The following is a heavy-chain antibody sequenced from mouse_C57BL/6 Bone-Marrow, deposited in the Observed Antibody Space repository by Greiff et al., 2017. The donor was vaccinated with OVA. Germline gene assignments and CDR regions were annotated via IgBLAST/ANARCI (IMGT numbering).Heavy chain of an antibody. J-gene: IGHJ2*01. V-gene: IGHV1-69*01. CDR1: GYTFTDYY. CDR2: IDPSDSYT. Sequence: VQLQQSGAELVRPGASVKLSCKASGYTFTDYYINWVKQRPGQGLEWIGEIDPSDSYTNYNQKFKGKSTLTVDKSSSTAYMQLSSLTSEDSAVYYCARKRGSYFDYWGQGTTLTVSS. CDR3: ARKRGSYFDY.